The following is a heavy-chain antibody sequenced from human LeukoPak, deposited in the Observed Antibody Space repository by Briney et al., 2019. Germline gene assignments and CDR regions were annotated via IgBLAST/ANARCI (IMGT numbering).Heavy chain of an antibody. CDR1: GFTFSSYA. J-gene: IGHJ3*02. V-gene: IGHV3-23*01. CDR3: AEDHWVTTVTISLMDDAFDI. D-gene: IGHD4-17*01. Sequence: PGGSLRLSCAASGFTFSSYAMSWVRQAPGKGLEWVSAISGSGGSTYYADSVKGRFTISRDNSKNTLYLQMNSLRAEDTAVYYCAEDHWVTTVTISLMDDAFDIWGQGTMVTVSS. CDR2: ISGSGGST.